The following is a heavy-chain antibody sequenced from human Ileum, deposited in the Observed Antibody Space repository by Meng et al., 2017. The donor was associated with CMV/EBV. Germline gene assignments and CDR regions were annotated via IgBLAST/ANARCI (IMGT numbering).Heavy chain of an antibody. V-gene: IGHV4-30-4*08. CDR3: ARFRIAALGNLFDP. Sequence: QVQLQESGPGLGKPSQTPTARCTGSGASISGGAYYWSWIRQPPGKGLEWIGYIFFSGNTYYNPSLNNRVIISLDTPRNQFSLKVYSVTAADPAVYYCARFRIAALGNLFDPWGHGTLVTVSS. CDR2: IFFSGNT. CDR1: GASISGGAYY. J-gene: IGHJ5*02. D-gene: IGHD6-13*01.